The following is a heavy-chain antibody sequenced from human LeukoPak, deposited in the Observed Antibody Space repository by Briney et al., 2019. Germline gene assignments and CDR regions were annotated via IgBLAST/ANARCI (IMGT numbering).Heavy chain of an antibody. J-gene: IGHJ6*03. CDR2: IYYSGST. D-gene: IGHD3-10*01. CDR3: ARAYGSGAYYNTYYYSYMDV. V-gene: IGHV4-59*11. CDR1: RGSISSHY. Sequence: PSETLSLTCTVSRGSISSHYWRWIRLPPGKGLEWIGFIYYSGSTNYNPSLESRVTISLDTSKNQFSLTLNSVTAADTAVYYCARAYGSGAYYNTYYYSYMDVWGKGTTVTVSS.